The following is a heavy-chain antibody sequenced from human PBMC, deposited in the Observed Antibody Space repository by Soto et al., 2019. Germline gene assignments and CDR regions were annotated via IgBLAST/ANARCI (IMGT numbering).Heavy chain of an antibody. CDR2: IYHSGNT. Sequence: QVQLQESGPGLVKPSQTLSLTCTVSGGSITTGGSYWSWIRQHPGKGLEWIGNIYHSGNTYYNPSLKSRLTISVDTSKNLFSLMVDSVTAAATAVYYCARARFQVLYGKPYFDSWGQGTLVTVSS. CDR3: ARARFQVLYGKPYFDS. D-gene: IGHD2-2*02. CDR1: GGSITTGGSY. V-gene: IGHV4-31*03. J-gene: IGHJ4*02.